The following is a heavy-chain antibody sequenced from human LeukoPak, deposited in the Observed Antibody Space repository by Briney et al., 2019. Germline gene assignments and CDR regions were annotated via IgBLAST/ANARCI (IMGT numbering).Heavy chain of an antibody. CDR1: GFTFSSYS. CDR2: ISSSSSTI. J-gene: IGHJ4*02. Sequence: GGSLRLSCAASGFTFSSYSMNWVRQAPGKGLEWVSYISSSSSTIYYADSVKGRFTISRDNAKNSLYLQMNSLRAEDTAVYYCARVQDTAMGDAFDYWGQGTLVTVSS. D-gene: IGHD5-18*01. CDR3: ARVQDTAMGDAFDY. V-gene: IGHV3-48*04.